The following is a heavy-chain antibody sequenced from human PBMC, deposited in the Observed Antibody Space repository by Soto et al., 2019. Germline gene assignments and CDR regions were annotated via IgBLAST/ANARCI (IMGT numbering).Heavy chain of an antibody. Sequence: SETLSLTCAVYGGSFSGYYWSWIRQPPGKGLEWIGEINHSGSTNYNPSLKSRVTISVDTSKNQFSLKLSSVTAADTAVYYCARGGRRIVVVVAALRDNWFDPWGQGTLVTVSS. J-gene: IGHJ5*02. V-gene: IGHV4-34*01. CDR3: ARGGRRIVVVVAALRDNWFDP. D-gene: IGHD2-15*01. CDR1: GGSFSGYY. CDR2: INHSGST.